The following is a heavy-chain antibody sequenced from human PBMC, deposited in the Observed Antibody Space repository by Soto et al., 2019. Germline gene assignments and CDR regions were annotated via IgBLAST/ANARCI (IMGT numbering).Heavy chain of an antibody. CDR1: GGTFSSYR. CDR2: IVPIYRTA. V-gene: IGHV1-69*13. CDR3: ARDSGAKLSSS. J-gene: IGHJ4*02. Sequence: SVKVFCKASGGTFSSYRFNWVRQARGQGLEWLGGIVPIYRTADYAQKFQGIVTITADESTRTVYLELSSLKSQDTALYYCARDSGAKLSSSWGQGTLVTVSS. D-gene: IGHD6-13*01.